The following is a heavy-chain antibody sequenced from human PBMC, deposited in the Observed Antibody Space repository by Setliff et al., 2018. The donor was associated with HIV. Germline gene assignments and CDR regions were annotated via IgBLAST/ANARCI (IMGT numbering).Heavy chain of an antibody. J-gene: IGHJ6*03. Sequence: GGSLRLSCAASGFTFSKYFMNWVRQTPGKGLEWVSSISGSSSYWKYADSVKGRFTISRDNAKNSLFLQMNSLRAEDTAVYYCAREGGMVRGALYYYYYYYMDVWGKGTTVTVSS. D-gene: IGHD3-10*01. CDR2: ISGSSSYW. CDR1: GFTFSKYF. CDR3: AREGGMVRGALYYYYYYYMDV. V-gene: IGHV3-21*01.